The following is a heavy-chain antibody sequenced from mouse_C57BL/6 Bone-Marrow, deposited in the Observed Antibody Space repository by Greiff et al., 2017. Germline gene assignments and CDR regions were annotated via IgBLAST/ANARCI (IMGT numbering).Heavy chain of an antibody. D-gene: IGHD4-1*01. CDR1: GYTFTSYW. CDR3: TRDAGTTLFDD. CDR2: LDPSDSYT. V-gene: IGHV1-69*01. Sequence: QVQLQQPGAELVMPGASVKLSCKASGYTFTSYWMHWVKQRPGQGLEWIGELDPSDSYTNYNQKFKGKSTLTVDKSSSPAYRQLSSLTAEDSAVXYCTRDAGTTLFDDWGQGTPLTVSP. J-gene: IGHJ2*01.